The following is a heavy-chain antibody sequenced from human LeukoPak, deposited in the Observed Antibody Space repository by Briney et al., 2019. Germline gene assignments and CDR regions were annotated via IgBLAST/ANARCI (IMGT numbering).Heavy chain of an antibody. J-gene: IGHJ4*02. D-gene: IGHD3-10*01. CDR1: GFTFSSYG. CDR3: AKGSAPLWFGDYYFDY. Sequence: GGSLRLFCAASGFTFSSYGMHWVRQAPGKGLEWVAVISYDGSNKYYADSVKGRFTISRDNSKNTLYLQMNSLRAEDTAVYYCAKGSAPLWFGDYYFDYWGQGTLVTVSS. CDR2: ISYDGSNK. V-gene: IGHV3-30*18.